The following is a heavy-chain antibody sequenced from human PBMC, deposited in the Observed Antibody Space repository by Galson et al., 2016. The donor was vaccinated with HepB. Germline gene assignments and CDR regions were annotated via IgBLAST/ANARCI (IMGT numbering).Heavy chain of an antibody. J-gene: IGHJ5*02. CDR2: IYSTGST. CDR1: GGSVDNYC. CDR3: ARLPKTGAYFDP. D-gene: IGHD3-10*01. V-gene: IGHV4-59*02. Sequence: SETLSLTCTVSGGSVDNYCWSWIRQPPGKELQYIGRIYSTGSTEYNPSLKGRLTISVDTSKTQFSLKLTSMTAADTAVYYCARLPKTGAYFDPWGQGTLVTVSS.